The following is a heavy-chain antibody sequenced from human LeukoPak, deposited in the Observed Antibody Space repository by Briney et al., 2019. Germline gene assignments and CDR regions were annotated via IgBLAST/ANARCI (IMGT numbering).Heavy chain of an antibody. CDR2: INPDSGGT. CDR3: ARVSTAGLQSPFDY. J-gene: IGHJ4*02. CDR1: GYTFIGYY. D-gene: IGHD4-11*01. Sequence: GASVKVSCKASGYTFIGYYMHWVRQAPGQGLEWMGWINPDSGGTNYAQKFQGRVTMTRDTSISTAYMELSRLRSDDTAVYYCARVSTAGLQSPFDYWGQGTLVTVSS. V-gene: IGHV1-2*02.